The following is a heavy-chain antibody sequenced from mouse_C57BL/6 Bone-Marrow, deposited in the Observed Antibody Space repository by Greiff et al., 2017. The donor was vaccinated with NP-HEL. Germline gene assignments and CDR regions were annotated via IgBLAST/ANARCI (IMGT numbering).Heavy chain of an antibody. V-gene: IGHV5-6*01. Sequence: EVLLVEPGGDLVKPGGSLKLSCAASGFTFSSYGMPWVRQTPDKRLEWVATISTGGSYTYYQDSLKGRVPFTVDNANNTLYLQMSSLKSEDTAMYYCARRDGNALWYFDVWGTGTTVTVSS. D-gene: IGHD2-1*01. CDR3: ARRDGNALWYFDV. J-gene: IGHJ1*03. CDR1: GFTFSSYG. CDR2: ISTGGSYT.